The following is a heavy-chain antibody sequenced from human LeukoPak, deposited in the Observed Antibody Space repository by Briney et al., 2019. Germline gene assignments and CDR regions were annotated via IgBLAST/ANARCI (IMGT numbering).Heavy chain of an antibody. CDR1: GFTFDDYA. V-gene: IGHV3-9*01. Sequence: GGSLRLSCAASGFTFDDYAMHWVRQAPGKGLEWVSGISWNSGSIGYADSVKGRFTISRDNAKNSLYLQMNSLRGEDTALYYCARDIVLIAVAVRGSFDIWGQGTMVTVSS. CDR2: ISWNSGSI. J-gene: IGHJ3*02. D-gene: IGHD6-19*01. CDR3: ARDIVLIAVAVRGSFDI.